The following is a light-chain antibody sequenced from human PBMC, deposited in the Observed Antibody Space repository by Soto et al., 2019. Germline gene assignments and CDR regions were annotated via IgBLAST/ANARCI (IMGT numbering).Light chain of an antibody. CDR2: DTS. J-gene: IGLJ2*01. V-gene: IGLV7-46*01. CDR1: TGAVTGGHY. CDR3: LVTFSGARV. Sequence: QAVVTQEPSLTVSPGGTVTLTCGSSTGAVTGGHYTYWFQQKPGQAPRTLIYDTSNKHSWTPARFSGSLLGGKAALTLSSAQPEDEAEYYCLVTFSGARVFGGGTKVTVL.